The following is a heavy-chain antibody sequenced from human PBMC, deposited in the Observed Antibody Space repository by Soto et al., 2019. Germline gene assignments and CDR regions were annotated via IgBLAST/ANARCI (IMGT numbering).Heavy chain of an antibody. D-gene: IGHD3-3*01. CDR3: AKLNTIFGVPYYFDY. V-gene: IGHV3-23*01. CDR2: ISGSGGST. Sequence: GGSLRLSCAASGFTFSSYDMSWVRQAPGKGLEWVSAISGSGGSTYYADSVKGRFTISRDNSKNTLYLQMNSLRAEDTAVYYCAKLNTIFGVPYYFDYWGQGTLVTVSS. CDR1: GFTFSSYD. J-gene: IGHJ4*02.